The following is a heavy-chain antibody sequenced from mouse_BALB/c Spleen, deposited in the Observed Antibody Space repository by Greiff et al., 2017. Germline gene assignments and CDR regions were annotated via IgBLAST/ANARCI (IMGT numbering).Heavy chain of an antibody. CDR1: GFNIKDYY. V-gene: IGHV14-1*02. D-gene: IGHD2-14*01. CDR2: IDPENGNT. J-gene: IGHJ1*01. Sequence: VQLKQSGAELVRPGALVKLSCKASGFNIKDYYMHWVKQRPEQGLEWIGWIDPENGNTIYDPKFQGKASITADTSSNTAYLQLSSLTSEDTAVYYCARGGVRRECFDVWGAGTTVTVSS. CDR3: ARGGVRRECFDV.